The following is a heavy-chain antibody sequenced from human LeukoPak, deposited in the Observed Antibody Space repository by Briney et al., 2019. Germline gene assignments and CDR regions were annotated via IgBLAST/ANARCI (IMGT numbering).Heavy chain of an antibody. V-gene: IGHV4-59*01. CDR1: GDSISIYY. CDR2: IYNSGST. Sequence: SETLSLTCTVSGDSISIYYWSWIRQPPGKGLEWIGYIYNSGSTNYNPSLKNRVTISVDTSKYQFSLKLTSVTAADTAVYYCARDRELGYWGQGILVTVSS. CDR3: ARDRELGY. D-gene: IGHD3-10*01. J-gene: IGHJ4*02.